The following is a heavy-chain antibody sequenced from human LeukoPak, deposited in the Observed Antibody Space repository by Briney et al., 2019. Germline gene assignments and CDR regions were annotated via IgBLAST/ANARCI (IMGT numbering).Heavy chain of an antibody. J-gene: IGHJ4*02. CDR2: IYSGGNT. V-gene: IGHV3-53*01. Sequence: GGSLRLSCTVSGFTVSSNSMSWVRQAPGKGLEWVSFIYSGGNTHNSDSVKGRFTISRDNSKNTLYLQMNSLRAEDTAVYYCARRAGDYSHPYDYWGQGTLVSVSS. CDR3: ARRAGDYSHPYDY. CDR1: GFTVSSNS. D-gene: IGHD3-22*01.